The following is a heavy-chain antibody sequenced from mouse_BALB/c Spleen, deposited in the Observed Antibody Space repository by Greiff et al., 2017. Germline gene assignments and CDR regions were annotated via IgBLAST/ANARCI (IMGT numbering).Heavy chain of an antibody. V-gene: IGHV3-6*02. CDR1: GYSITSGYY. CDR3: ARDRKGVYDYHYAMDY. Sequence: EVQLQESGPGLVKPSQSLSLTCSVTGYSITSGYYWNWIRQFPGNKLEWMGYISYDGSNNYNPSLKNRISITRDTSKNQFFLKLNSVTTEDTATYYCARDRKGVYDYHYAMDYWGQGTSVTVSS. CDR2: ISYDGSN. D-gene: IGHD2-4*01. J-gene: IGHJ4*01.